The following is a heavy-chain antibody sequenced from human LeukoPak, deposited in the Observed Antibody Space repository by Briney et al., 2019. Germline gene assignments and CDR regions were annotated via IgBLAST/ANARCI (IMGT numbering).Heavy chain of an antibody. CDR3: ARGGVDY. Sequence: GGSLRLSCAASGFTFSSYAMHWVRQAPGKGLEWVAFIRYDGSNRYYTDSVKGRFTISRDNSKNTLYLQMNSLRAEDTAVYFCARGGVDYWGQGTLVTVSS. J-gene: IGHJ4*02. CDR2: IRYDGSNR. V-gene: IGHV3-30*02. CDR1: GFTFSSYA.